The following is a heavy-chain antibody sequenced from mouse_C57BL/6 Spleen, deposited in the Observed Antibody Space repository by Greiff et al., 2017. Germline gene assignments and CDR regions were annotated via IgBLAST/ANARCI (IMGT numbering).Heavy chain of an antibody. V-gene: IGHV1-80*01. CDR2: IYPGDGDT. Sequence: QVQLQQSGAELVKPGASVKISCKASGYAFSSYWMNWVKQRPGKGLEWIGQIYPGDGDTNYNGKFKGKATLTADKSSSTAYMQLSSLTSEDSAVYFCARGYYYGSSFYWYFDVWGTGTTVTVSS. D-gene: IGHD1-1*01. CDR1: GYAFSSYW. CDR3: ARGYYYGSSFYWYFDV. J-gene: IGHJ1*03.